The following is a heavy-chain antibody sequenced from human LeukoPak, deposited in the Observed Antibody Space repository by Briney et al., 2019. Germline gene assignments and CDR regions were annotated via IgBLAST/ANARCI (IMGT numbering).Heavy chain of an antibody. V-gene: IGHV4-30-4*01. D-gene: IGHD3-22*01. CDR2: IYYSGST. Sequence: PSETLSLTCTVSGGSISSGDYYWSWIRQPPGTGLEWIGYIYYSGSTYYNPSLKGRVTISVDTSKDQFSLKLSSVTAADTAVYYCARDSPDSGYLFDYWGQGTLVTVSS. J-gene: IGHJ4*02. CDR3: ARDSPDSGYLFDY. CDR1: GGSISSGDYY.